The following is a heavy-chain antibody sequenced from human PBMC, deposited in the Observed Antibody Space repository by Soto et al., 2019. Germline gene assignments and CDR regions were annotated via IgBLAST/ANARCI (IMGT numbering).Heavy chain of an antibody. V-gene: IGHV3-30*18. CDR3: AKEGPQWLVPGY. J-gene: IGHJ4*02. Sequence: GGSLRLSCAASGFTFSSYGMHWVRQAPGKGLEWVAVISYDGSNKYYADSVKGRFTISRDNSKNTLYLQMNSLRAEDTAVYYCAKEGPQWLVPGYWGQGTLVTVSS. CDR2: ISYDGSNK. CDR1: GFTFSSYG. D-gene: IGHD6-19*01.